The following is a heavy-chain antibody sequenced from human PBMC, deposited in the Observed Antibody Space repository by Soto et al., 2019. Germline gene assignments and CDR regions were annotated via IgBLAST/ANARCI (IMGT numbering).Heavy chain of an antibody. Sequence: QVQLVQSGAEVKKPGASVKVSCKASGYTFTAYYMQWLRQAPGQGLEWMGWINPNSGGTNYAQRFQGRVTVTNDTSISTTYMELSSLGSDDTAVYYCARGDFDRSGNYNAGWFAPWGQGTLVTVSS. V-gene: IGHV1-2*02. J-gene: IGHJ5*02. CDR1: GYTFTAYY. CDR2: INPNSGGT. D-gene: IGHD3-22*01. CDR3: ARGDFDRSGNYNAGWFAP.